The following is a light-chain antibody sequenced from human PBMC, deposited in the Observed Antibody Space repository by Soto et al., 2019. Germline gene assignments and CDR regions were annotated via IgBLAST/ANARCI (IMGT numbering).Light chain of an antibody. Sequence: DIGMTQSPDSLAVSLGEPATINCKSSHSVLSTSNNKKYLAWYQQKPGQPPKXXIYWASTRESGVPDRFSGSGYGTDFNLTISRLETEDFAVYYCQQYGSSPITFGQGTRLEIK. CDR2: WAS. J-gene: IGKJ5*01. CDR3: QQYGSSPIT. CDR1: HSVLSTSNNKKY. V-gene: IGKV4-1*01.